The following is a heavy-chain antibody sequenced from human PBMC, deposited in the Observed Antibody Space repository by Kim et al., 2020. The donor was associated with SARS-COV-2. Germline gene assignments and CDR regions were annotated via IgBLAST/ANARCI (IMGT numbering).Heavy chain of an antibody. J-gene: IGHJ3*02. Sequence: SQTLSLTCAISGDSVSSNSAAWNWIRQSPSRGLEWLGRTYYRSKWYNDYAVSVKSRITINPDTSKNQFSLQLNSVTPEDTAVYYCARGRSSGWYKMDAFDIWGQGTMVTVSS. D-gene: IGHD6-19*01. CDR2: TYYRSKWYN. V-gene: IGHV6-1*01. CDR1: GDSVSSNSAA. CDR3: ARGRSSGWYKMDAFDI.